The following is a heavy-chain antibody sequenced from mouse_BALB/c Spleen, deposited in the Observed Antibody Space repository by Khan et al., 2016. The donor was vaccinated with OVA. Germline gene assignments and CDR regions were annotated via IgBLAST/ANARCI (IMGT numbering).Heavy chain of an antibody. Sequence: VRLQQSGPDLVKPGASVKISCKASGYSFTLYYMSWVKQSHGKSLEWIGRVNPNTDNINYNQEFKGKAILTVDKSSNTAYMELRSLTSEDSAVYFCARGYDFLASWGQGTLVTVSA. CDR1: GYSFTLYY. V-gene: IGHV1-26*01. D-gene: IGHD2-14*01. CDR3: ARGYDFLAS. CDR2: VNPNTDNI. J-gene: IGHJ3*01.